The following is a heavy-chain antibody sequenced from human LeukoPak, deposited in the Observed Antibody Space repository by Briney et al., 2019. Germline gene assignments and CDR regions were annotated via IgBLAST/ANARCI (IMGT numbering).Heavy chain of an antibody. V-gene: IGHV4-34*01. D-gene: IGHD6-13*01. Sequence: PSETLSLTCAVYGGSFSGYYWSWIRQPPGKGLEWIGEINHSGSTNYNPSLKSRVTISVDTSKNQFSLKLSSVTAADTAVYYCARGPRFIAAPYYFDYWGQGTLDTVSS. CDR3: ARGPRFIAAPYYFDY. CDR2: INHSGST. J-gene: IGHJ4*02. CDR1: GGSFSGYY.